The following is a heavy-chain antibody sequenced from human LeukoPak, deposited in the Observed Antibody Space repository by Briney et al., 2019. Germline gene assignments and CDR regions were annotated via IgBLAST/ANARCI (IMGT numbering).Heavy chain of an antibody. D-gene: IGHD3-22*01. CDR2: ISYDGSSE. CDR3: ARDGYYYDSSGYSYYFDS. Sequence: GGSLRLSCAASGFTFSNYAMHWVRQAPGKGLEWVAVISYDGSSEYYADSVKGRFTISRDNSKMMYLQMNSLRADDTAVYYCARDGYYYDSSGYSYYFDSWGQGTLVTVSS. CDR1: GFTFSNYA. V-gene: IGHV3-30*03. J-gene: IGHJ4*02.